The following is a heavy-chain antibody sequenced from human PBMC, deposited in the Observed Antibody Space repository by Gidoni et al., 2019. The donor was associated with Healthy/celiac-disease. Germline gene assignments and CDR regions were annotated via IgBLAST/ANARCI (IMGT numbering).Heavy chain of an antibody. CDR3: ARDQVAARVWSNYYYGMDV. J-gene: IGHJ6*02. CDR1: GYTFTGHY. Sequence: QVQLVQSGAEVKKPGASVKVSCQASGYTFTGHYMHWVRQAPGQGLEWMGWINPNSGGTNYAQKFQGRVTMTRDTSISTAYMELSRLRSDDTAVYYCARDQVAARVWSNYYYGMDVWGQGTTVTVSS. CDR2: INPNSGGT. D-gene: IGHD6-6*01. V-gene: IGHV1-2*02.